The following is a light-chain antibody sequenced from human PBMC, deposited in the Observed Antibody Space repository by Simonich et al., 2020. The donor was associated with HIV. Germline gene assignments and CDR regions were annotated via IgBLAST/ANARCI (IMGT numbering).Light chain of an antibody. CDR3: QQNDDLPLT. Sequence: DIQMTQSPSSLSASVGDRDTITCQASQDITNSLNWYQQKSGKAPKVLIYDASNLETGVPLRFSGSRSGTNFTFTISSLQAEDIATYYCQQNDDLPLTFGGGTKVEIK. V-gene: IGKV1-33*01. J-gene: IGKJ4*01. CDR2: DAS. CDR1: QDITNS.